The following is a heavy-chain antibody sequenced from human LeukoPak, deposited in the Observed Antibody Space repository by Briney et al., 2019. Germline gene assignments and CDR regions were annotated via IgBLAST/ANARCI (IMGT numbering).Heavy chain of an antibody. CDR3: ASEWYYYDSSGYFYYYYYMDV. V-gene: IGHV4-39*01. D-gene: IGHD3-22*01. Sequence: PSETLSLTCTVSGGSISSSSYYWGWIRQPPGTGLEWIGCIYYSGSTYYNPSLKSRVTISVDTSKNQFSLKLSSVTAADTAVYYCASEWYYYDSSGYFYYYYYMDVWGKGTTVTVSS. CDR1: GGSISSSSYY. J-gene: IGHJ6*03. CDR2: IYYSGST.